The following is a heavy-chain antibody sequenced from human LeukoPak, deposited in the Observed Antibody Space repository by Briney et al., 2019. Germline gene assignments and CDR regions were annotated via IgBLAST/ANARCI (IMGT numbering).Heavy chain of an antibody. Sequence: ASVKVSCKVSGYTLTELSMHWVRQAPGKGLEWMGGFDPEDGKTIYAQKFQGRVTMTEDTSTDTAYMELSSLRSEDAAVYYCATDHQDYYDSSGFHYWGQGTLVTVSS. J-gene: IGHJ4*02. CDR2: FDPEDGKT. V-gene: IGHV1-24*01. CDR1: GYTLTELS. D-gene: IGHD3-22*01. CDR3: ATDHQDYYDSSGFHY.